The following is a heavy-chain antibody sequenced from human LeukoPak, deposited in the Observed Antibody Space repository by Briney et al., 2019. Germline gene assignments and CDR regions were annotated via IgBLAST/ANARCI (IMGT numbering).Heavy chain of an antibody. CDR3: ARGHYYYDSSGYLRDYDAFDI. CDR2: ISGSGGST. Sequence: PGGTLRLSCAASGFTFSSYGMSWVRQAPGKGLEWVSAISGSGGSTYYADSVKGRFTISRDNSKNTLYLQMNSLRAEDTAVYYCARGHYYYDSSGYLRDYDAFDIWGQGTMVTVSS. V-gene: IGHV3-23*01. CDR1: GFTFSSYG. D-gene: IGHD3-22*01. J-gene: IGHJ3*02.